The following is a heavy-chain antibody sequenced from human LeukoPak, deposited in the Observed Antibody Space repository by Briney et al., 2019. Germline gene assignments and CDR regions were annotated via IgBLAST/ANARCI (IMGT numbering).Heavy chain of an antibody. CDR3: APTAEAYTSWWKV. CDR1: GYTFTDDY. D-gene: IGHD2-2*01. Sequence: ASVKVSCKASGYTFTDDYMHWVRQAPGQGLEFMGWINPDSGVTNYAQKLQGRVTLTRDTSISTAYLEVWSLTSDDTAVYYCAPTAEAYTSWWKVWGQGTLVTVSS. V-gene: IGHV1-2*02. CDR2: INPDSGVT. J-gene: IGHJ4*02.